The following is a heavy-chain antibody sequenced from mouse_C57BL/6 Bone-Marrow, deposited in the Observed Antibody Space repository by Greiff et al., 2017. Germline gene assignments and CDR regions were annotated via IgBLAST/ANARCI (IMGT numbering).Heavy chain of an antibody. CDR3: ARRGLLRPYFYY. CDR1: GYSITSGYY. Sequence: EVHLVESGPGLVKPSQSLSLSCSVTGYSITSGYYWNWIRQFPGNKLEWMGYISYDGSNKYNPSLKNRISITRDTSRNQFFLKLNSVTTEDTATYYCARRGLLRPYFYYWGQGTTLTVAS. V-gene: IGHV3-6*01. J-gene: IGHJ2*01. D-gene: IGHD1-2*01. CDR2: ISYDGSN.